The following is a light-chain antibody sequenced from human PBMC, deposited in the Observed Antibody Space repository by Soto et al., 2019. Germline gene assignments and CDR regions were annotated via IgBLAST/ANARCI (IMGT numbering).Light chain of an antibody. Sequence: EIVLTQSPGTLSMSPGERATLSCRASQSVRSSNLAWYQQKPGQAPRLLIYGASSRATGIPDRFSGSESGTDFTLSISRLEPEDFAVYYCQQYGRSPYTFGQGTKLEIK. CDR2: GAS. J-gene: IGKJ2*01. CDR1: QSVRSSN. CDR3: QQYGRSPYT. V-gene: IGKV3-20*01.